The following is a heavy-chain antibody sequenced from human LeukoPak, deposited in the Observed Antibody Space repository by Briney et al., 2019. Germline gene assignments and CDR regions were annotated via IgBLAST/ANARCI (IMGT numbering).Heavy chain of an antibody. CDR3: TRGHGAAAGLLHS. CDR2: IRSKAYGGTT. J-gene: IGHJ4*02. V-gene: IGHV3-49*04. Sequence: GGSLRLSCTASGFTLGDYAMSWVRQAPGKGLEWVSFIRSKAYGGTTEYAASVKGRFTISRDDSKSITYLQMNSLKTEDTAVYYCTRGHGAAAGLLHSWGQGTLVTVSS. D-gene: IGHD6-13*01. CDR1: GFTLGDYA.